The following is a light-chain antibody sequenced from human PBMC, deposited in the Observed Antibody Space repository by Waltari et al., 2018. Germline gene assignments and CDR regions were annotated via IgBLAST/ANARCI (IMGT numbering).Light chain of an antibody. CDR1: TSTIGTRH. V-gene: IGLV1-51*01. Sequence: QYVLTQPPSVSAAPGQKVTISCSGSTSTIGTRHVSLYHQPPGTAPKLLIYDNTQRFSGIPDRFSASKSGTSATLGISGLQTGDEADYYCQTWDSSLSAWVFGGGTKVTVL. J-gene: IGLJ3*02. CDR2: DNT. CDR3: QTWDSSLSAWV.